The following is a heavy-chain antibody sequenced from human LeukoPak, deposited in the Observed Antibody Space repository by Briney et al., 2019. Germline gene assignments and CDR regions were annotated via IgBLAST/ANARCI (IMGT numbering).Heavy chain of an antibody. Sequence: ASVKLSCTASGGTFTSYAISWVRHAPGQGLEWMGGIIPTFGTANYAQKFQVRVRITTAESTSTAYMELSSLRSEDTAVYYCALDYYDSSGYYYYFDYWGQGTLVIVSS. J-gene: IGHJ4*02. V-gene: IGHV1-69*05. CDR1: GGTFTSYA. D-gene: IGHD3-22*01. CDR2: IIPTFGTA. CDR3: ALDYYDSSGYYYYFDY.